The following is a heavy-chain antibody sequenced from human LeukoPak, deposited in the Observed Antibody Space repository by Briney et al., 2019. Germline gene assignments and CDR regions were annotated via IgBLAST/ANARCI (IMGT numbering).Heavy chain of an antibody. V-gene: IGHV4-39*07. D-gene: IGHD3-10*01. CDR2: INHSGST. J-gene: IGHJ5*02. Sequence: SETLSLTCTVSGGSISSRNHYWGWIRQPPGKGLEWIGEINHSGSTNYNPSLKSRVTISVDTSKNQFSLKLSSVTAADTAVYYCARRYVLLWTNWFDPWGQGTLVTVSS. CDR1: GGSISSRNHY. CDR3: ARRYVLLWTNWFDP.